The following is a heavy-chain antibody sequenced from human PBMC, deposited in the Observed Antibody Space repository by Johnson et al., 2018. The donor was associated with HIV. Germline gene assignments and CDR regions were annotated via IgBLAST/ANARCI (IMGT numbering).Heavy chain of an antibody. Sequence: HVQLVESGGVVVQPGGSLRLSCAASGFTVSSNYMSWVRQAPGKGLEWVAVISYDGSNKYYADSVKGRFTISRDNSKNTLYLQMNSLRAEDTALYYCARAGIVGATTAFDIWGQGTMVTVSS. V-gene: IGHV3-30-3*01. D-gene: IGHD1-26*01. CDR1: GFTVSSNY. CDR2: ISYDGSNK. CDR3: ARAGIVGATTAFDI. J-gene: IGHJ3*02.